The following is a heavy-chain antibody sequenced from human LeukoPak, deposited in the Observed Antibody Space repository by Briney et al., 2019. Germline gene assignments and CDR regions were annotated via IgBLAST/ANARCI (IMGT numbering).Heavy chain of an antibody. CDR1: GGSISTSNYY. V-gene: IGHV4-39*07. D-gene: IGHD3-10*01. CDR3: AKSNGYGLVDI. CDR2: IFYSAST. Sequence: SETLSLTCTVSGGSISTSNYYWGWTRQPPGKGLEWIGNIFYSASTYHTPSLKSRAPRSLDTPRNQLSQKLNSATAAETAVYYCAKSNGYGLVDIWGQGTMVTVSS. J-gene: IGHJ3*02.